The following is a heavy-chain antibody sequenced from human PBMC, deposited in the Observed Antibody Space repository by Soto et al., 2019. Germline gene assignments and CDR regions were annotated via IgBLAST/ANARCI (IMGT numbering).Heavy chain of an antibody. CDR1: GGSVGSYY. V-gene: IGHV4-59*02. CDR2: IYNGGTT. CDR3: ARGGPSSKWLDP. Sequence: QVQLQESGPGLMKPSETLSLTCTVSGGSVGSYYWSWVRQPPGKRPEWIAYIYNGGTTNYNPSLKSRLTISLDTSKNQFSLKLSSVTAADTAVYFCARGGPSSKWLDPWGQGIQVTVSS. J-gene: IGHJ5*02.